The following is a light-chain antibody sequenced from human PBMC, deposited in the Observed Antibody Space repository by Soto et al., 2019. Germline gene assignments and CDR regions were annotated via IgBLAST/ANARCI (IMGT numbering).Light chain of an antibody. Sequence: QSALTQPPSASGTPGQRVTISCSGSSSNIGANSVYWYQQLPGTAPKLLVYRSNQRPSGVPDRFSGSKSGTSASLAISGLRSEDEADYYCAAWDANLRGVFGGGTKLTVL. CDR3: AAWDANLRGV. CDR1: SSNIGANS. V-gene: IGLV1-47*01. J-gene: IGLJ2*01. CDR2: RSN.